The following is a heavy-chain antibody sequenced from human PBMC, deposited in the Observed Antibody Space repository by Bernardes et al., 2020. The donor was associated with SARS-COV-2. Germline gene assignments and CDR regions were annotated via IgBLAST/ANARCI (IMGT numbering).Heavy chain of an antibody. CDR2: IHASGST. J-gene: IGHJ5*02. CDR1: GDSISSDNYY. V-gene: IGHV4-61*09. Sequence: SETLSLTCTVSGDSISSDNYYWSWIRQPAGKGLESSGHIHASGSTNYNPSLRSRLTISVDTSKNQFSLKLSSVTAADTAVYYCARAHSYDTTTYRKWFDPWGQGTLVTVSS. D-gene: IGHD3-22*01. CDR3: ARAHSYDTTTYRKWFDP.